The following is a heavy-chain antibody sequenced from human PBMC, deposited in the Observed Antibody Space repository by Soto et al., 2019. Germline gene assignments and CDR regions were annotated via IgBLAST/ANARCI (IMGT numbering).Heavy chain of an antibody. CDR2: ISSSGSTI. CDR1: GFTFSSYE. V-gene: IGHV3-48*03. D-gene: IGHD4-17*01. Sequence: PGGSLRLSXAASGFTFSSYEMNWVRLAPGKGLEWVSYISSSGSTIYYADSVKGRFTISRDNAKNSLYLQMNSLRAEDTAVYYCASLRWWDYYGMDVWGQGTTVTVSS. CDR3: ASLRWWDYYGMDV. J-gene: IGHJ6*02.